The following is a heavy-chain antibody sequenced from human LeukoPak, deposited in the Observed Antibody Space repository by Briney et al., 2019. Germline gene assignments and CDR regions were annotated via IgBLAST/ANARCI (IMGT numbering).Heavy chain of an antibody. CDR1: GYSFTSYW. D-gene: IGHD3-22*01. Sequence: NPGESLKISCKGSGYSFTSYWIGWVRQMPGKGLEWMGIIYPGDSDTRYSPSFQGQVTISADKSISTAYLQWSSLKASDTAMYYCARATLTYYYDSSGYPDYWGQGTLVTVSS. CDR2: IYPGDSDT. V-gene: IGHV5-51*01. J-gene: IGHJ4*02. CDR3: ARATLTYYYDSSGYPDY.